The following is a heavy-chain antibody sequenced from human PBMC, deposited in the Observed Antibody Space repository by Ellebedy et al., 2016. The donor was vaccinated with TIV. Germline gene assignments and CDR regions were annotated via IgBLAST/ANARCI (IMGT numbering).Heavy chain of an antibody. J-gene: IGHJ3*02. CDR2: IYYSGST. CDR3: ARFQGFGELSWPFDI. Sequence: SETLSLTCTVSGGSISSYYWSWIRQPPGKGLEWIECIYYSGSTNYNPSLKSRVTISVDTSKNQFSLKLSSVTAADTAVYYCARFQGFGELSWPFDIWGQGTMVTVSS. V-gene: IGHV4-59*01. CDR1: GGSISSYY. D-gene: IGHD3-10*01.